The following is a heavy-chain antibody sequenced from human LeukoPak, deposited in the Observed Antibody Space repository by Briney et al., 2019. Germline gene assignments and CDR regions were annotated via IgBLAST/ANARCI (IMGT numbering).Heavy chain of an antibody. V-gene: IGHV4-4*07. D-gene: IGHD6-13*01. CDR1: GDSISNYY. CDR3: ARRVGGSWYYDY. Sequence: SETLSLTCTVSGDSISNYYWSWIRQPAGKGLEWIGRYYTSESTDYNPSLKSRVTISVDTSKNQFSLKLSSVTAADTAVYYCARRVGGSWYYDYWGQGTLVTVSS. CDR2: YYTSEST. J-gene: IGHJ4*02.